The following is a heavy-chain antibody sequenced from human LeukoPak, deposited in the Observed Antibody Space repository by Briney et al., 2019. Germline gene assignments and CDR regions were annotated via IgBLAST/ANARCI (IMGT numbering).Heavy chain of an antibody. Sequence: PSETLSLTCTVSGGSISSYYWSWIRQPPGKGLEWIGRIYTSGSTNYNPSLKSRVTISVDTSKNQFSLKLSSVTAADTAVYYCARSTVTPGWFDPWGQGTLVTVSS. J-gene: IGHJ5*02. V-gene: IGHV4-4*08. D-gene: IGHD4-17*01. CDR3: ARSTVTPGWFDP. CDR1: GGSISSYY. CDR2: IYTSGST.